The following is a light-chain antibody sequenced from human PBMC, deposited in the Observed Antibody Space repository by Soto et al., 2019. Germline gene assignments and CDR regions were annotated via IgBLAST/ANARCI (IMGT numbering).Light chain of an antibody. CDR3: QQYGSSPYT. CDR1: QSVSSSY. CDR2: GAS. V-gene: IGKV3-20*01. Sequence: EIVLTQSPGTLSLSPGERASLSCRASQSVSSSYLAWYQQKPGQAPRLRIYGASSRATGIPDRFSGSGSGTDFTLTISRLEPEDFAVYYCQQYGSSPYTFGQGTTLEIK. J-gene: IGKJ2*01.